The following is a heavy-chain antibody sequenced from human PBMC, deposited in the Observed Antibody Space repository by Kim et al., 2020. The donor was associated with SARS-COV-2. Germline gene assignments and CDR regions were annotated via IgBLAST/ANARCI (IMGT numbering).Heavy chain of an antibody. CDR1: GFTFSNYS. CDR3: ARGIAAAGSLGY. Sequence: GGSLRLSCAASGFTFSNYSMTWVRQAPGKGLEWVSSIYSSTSCIHYADSVKGRFTISRDDAKNTLYLQMNSLRAEDTAVYYCARGIAAAGSLGYWGQGPLVRASP. V-gene: IGHV3-23*05. CDR2: IYSSTSCI. D-gene: IGHD6-13*01. J-gene: IGHJ4*02.